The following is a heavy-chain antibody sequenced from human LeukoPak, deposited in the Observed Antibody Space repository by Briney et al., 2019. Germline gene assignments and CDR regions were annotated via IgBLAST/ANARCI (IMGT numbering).Heavy chain of an antibody. CDR3: AREGYCSGGSCAAWGVGFDY. CDR1: GYTFTGYY. CDR2: INPNSSGT. D-gene: IGHD2-15*01. V-gene: IGHV1-2*02. J-gene: IGHJ4*02. Sequence: ASVKVSCKASGYTFTGYYMHWVRQAPGQGLEWMGWINPNSSGTNYAQKFQGRVTMTRDTSISTAYMELSRLRSDDTAVYYCAREGYCSGGSCAAWGVGFDYWGQGTLVTVSS.